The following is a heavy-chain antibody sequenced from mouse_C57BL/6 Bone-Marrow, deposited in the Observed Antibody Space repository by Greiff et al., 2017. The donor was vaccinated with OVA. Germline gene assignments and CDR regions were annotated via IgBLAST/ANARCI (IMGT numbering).Heavy chain of an antibody. CDR1: GYTFTSYW. CDR3: ARPLYHSSHVDYAMDY. CDR2: IYPGSGST. J-gene: IGHJ4*01. D-gene: IGHD1-1*01. Sequence: QVQLQQPGAELVKPGASVKMSCKASGYTFTSYWITWVKQRPGQGLEWIGDIYPGSGSTNYNEKFKSKATLTVDTSSSTAYMQLSSLTSEDSAVYYCARPLYHSSHVDYAMDYWGQGTSVTVSS. V-gene: IGHV1-55*01.